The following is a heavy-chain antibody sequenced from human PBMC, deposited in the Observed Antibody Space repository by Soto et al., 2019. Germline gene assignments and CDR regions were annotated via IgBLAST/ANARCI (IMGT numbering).Heavy chain of an antibody. Sequence: PGGSLRLSCTASGYTFSNYGMHWVRQVPGKGLECVAVIWYDGSITYYGDSVKGRFTLSKDKSMKTLYLQMNSLRAEDAAVYYCTKDRVSDGIYSFDYWGQGALVTVSS. CDR1: GYTFSNYG. V-gene: IGHV3-33*03. CDR2: IWYDGSIT. CDR3: TKDRVSDGIYSFDY. D-gene: IGHD2-15*01. J-gene: IGHJ4*02.